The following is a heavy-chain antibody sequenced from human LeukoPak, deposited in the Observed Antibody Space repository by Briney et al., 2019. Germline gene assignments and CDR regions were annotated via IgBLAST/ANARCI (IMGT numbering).Heavy chain of an antibody. Sequence: SVTVSCKASGGTFSNFAISWVRQAPGQGLQWMGGIIPIFGTASYAQKFQGRVTITTDESTSTAYMELRSLRSEDTAVYYCARAQGDYRNFNNKWFDPWGQGTLVTVSS. D-gene: IGHD4-11*01. CDR3: ARAQGDYRNFNNKWFDP. J-gene: IGHJ5*02. CDR2: IIPIFGTA. V-gene: IGHV1-69*05. CDR1: GGTFSNFA.